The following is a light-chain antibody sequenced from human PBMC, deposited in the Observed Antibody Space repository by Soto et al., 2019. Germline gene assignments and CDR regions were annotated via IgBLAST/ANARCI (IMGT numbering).Light chain of an antibody. CDR3: QQYNKWPLT. CDR2: GTS. V-gene: IGKV3-15*01. CDR1: QSVSSN. Sequence: EIVMTQSPATLSESPGERATLSCRASQSVSSNLAWYQQKRGQAPRLLIYGTSTRATGIPARFSCSGSGTEFTLTISSLQSEDFAVYYCQQYNKWPLTFGGGTKVEIK. J-gene: IGKJ4*01.